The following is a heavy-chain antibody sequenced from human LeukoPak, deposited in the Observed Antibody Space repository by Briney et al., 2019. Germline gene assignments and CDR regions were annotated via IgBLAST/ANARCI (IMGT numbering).Heavy chain of an antibody. J-gene: IGHJ6*03. Sequence: AASVKVSCKASGGTFSSYAISWVRQAPGQGLEWMGGIIPIFGTTNYAQKFQGRVTITADKSTSTAYMELSSLRSEDTAVYYCAREGRGYSGYWNPQLWPSTYYYYYYMDVWGKGTTVTVSS. CDR1: GGTFSSYA. CDR2: IIPIFGTT. D-gene: IGHD5-12*01. CDR3: AREGRGYSGYWNPQLWPSTYYYYYYMDV. V-gene: IGHV1-69*06.